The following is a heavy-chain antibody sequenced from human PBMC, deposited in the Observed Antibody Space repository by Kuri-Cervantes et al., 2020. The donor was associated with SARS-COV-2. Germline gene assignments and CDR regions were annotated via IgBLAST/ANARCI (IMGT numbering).Heavy chain of an antibody. CDR3: ARDRHDYGDYFAPNRYYYYYGMDV. J-gene: IGHJ6*02. CDR2: ISYDGSNK. CDR1: GFTFSSYG. D-gene: IGHD4-17*01. V-gene: IGHV3-30*03. Sequence: GGSLRLSCAASGFTFSSYGMHWVRQAPGKGLEWVAVISYDGSNKYYADSVKGRFTISRDNSKNTLYLQMNSLRAEDTAVYYCARDRHDYGDYFAPNRYYYYYGMDVWGQGTTVTVSS.